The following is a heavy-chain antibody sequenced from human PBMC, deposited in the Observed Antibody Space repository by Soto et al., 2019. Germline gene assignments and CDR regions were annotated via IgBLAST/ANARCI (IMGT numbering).Heavy chain of an antibody. CDR2: INPSGGST. D-gene: IGHD3-22*01. V-gene: IGHV1-46*01. Sequence: ASVKVSCKASGYTFTSYAMHWVRQAPGQRLEWMGWINPSGGSTSYAQKFQGRVTMTRDTSTSTVYMELSSLRSEDTAVYYCARDSRLRITMIVVAPPFDAFDIWGQGTMVTVSS. J-gene: IGHJ3*02. CDR1: GYTFTSYA. CDR3: ARDSRLRITMIVVAPPFDAFDI.